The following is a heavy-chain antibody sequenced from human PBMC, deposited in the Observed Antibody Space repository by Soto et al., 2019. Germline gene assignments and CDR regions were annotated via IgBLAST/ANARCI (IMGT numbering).Heavy chain of an antibody. CDR2: ISWNSGSI. CDR3: AKDMEYSSSWYESSAFDY. J-gene: IGHJ4*02. Sequence: EVQLVESGGGLVQSGRSLRLSCAASGFTFDDYAMHWVRQAPGKGLEWVSGISWNSGSIGYADSVKGRFTISRDNAKNSLYLQMNSLRAEDTALYYCAKDMEYSSSWYESSAFDYWGQGTLVTVSS. CDR1: GFTFDDYA. D-gene: IGHD6-13*01. V-gene: IGHV3-9*01.